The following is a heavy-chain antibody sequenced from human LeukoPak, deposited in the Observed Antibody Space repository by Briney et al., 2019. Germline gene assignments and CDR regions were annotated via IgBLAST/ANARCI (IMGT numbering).Heavy chain of an antibody. J-gene: IGHJ5*01. CDR1: GYSISSDYY. V-gene: IGHV4-38-2*02. CDR3: AKKVAGIGYFDS. CDR2: ILHTGST. D-gene: IGHD5-12*01. Sequence: SETLSLTCSVSGYSISSDYYWGWIRQPPGKGLEWIGSILHTGSTYYNPSLKTRVTMSVDTSKNQLSLMLSSVTAADTAVYYCAKKVAGIGYFDSWGQGILVTVSS.